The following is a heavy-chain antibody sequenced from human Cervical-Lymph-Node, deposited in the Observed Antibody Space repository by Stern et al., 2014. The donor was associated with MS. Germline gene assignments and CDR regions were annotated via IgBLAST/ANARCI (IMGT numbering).Heavy chain of an antibody. J-gene: IGHJ6*02. Sequence: QVQLGQSGAEVKKPGASVKVSCKASGYSFTDFNTHWVRQAPGQGLEWMGRISPHTGGARYAEKFQGRVTMTRDTSITTAYMELDRLTSDDTAVYYCATHGGSSFQMDVWGQGTTVTVSS. CDR3: ATHGGSSFQMDV. V-gene: IGHV1-2*06. CDR1: GYSFTDFN. D-gene: IGHD6-13*01. CDR2: ISPHTGGA.